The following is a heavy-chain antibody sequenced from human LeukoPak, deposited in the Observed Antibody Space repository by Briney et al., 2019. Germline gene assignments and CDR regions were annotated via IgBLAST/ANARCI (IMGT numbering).Heavy chain of an antibody. V-gene: IGHV1-18*01. D-gene: IGHD4-17*01. CDR3: ASDMTMVTTSYYYYMDV. J-gene: IGHJ6*03. CDR1: GYSCTSYG. CDR2: ISAYNGNT. Sequence: ASVKVSCKASGYSCTSYGFSWVRQAPGQGLEWMGWISAYNGNTNYAQKLQGRVTMTTDTSTSTAYMELRSLRSDDTAVYYCASDMTMVTTSYYYYMDVWGKGTTVTVSS.